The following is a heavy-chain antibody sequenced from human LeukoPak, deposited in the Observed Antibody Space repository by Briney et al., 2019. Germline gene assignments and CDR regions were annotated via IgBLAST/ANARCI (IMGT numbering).Heavy chain of an antibody. CDR1: GYTFTGYY. D-gene: IGHD2-15*01. V-gene: IGHV1-2*06. Sequence: ASVKVSCKASGYTFTGYYMHWVRQAPGPGLEWMGRINPNSGGTNYAQKFQGRVTMTRDTSISTAYMELSRLRSDDTAVYYCARLNPKYCSGGSCPDYWGQGTLVTVSS. CDR2: INPNSGGT. J-gene: IGHJ4*02. CDR3: ARLNPKYCSGGSCPDY.